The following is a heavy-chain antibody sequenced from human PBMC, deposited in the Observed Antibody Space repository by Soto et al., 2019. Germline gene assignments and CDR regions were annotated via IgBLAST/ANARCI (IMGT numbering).Heavy chain of an antibody. Sequence: SETLSLTCAVSGGSISSGGYSWSWIRQPPGKGLEWIRYIYHSGSTYYNPSLKSRVTISVDTSKNLFSLKLSFLTAADTAVYYCARRYGGAFDIWGQGTMVTVS. J-gene: IGHJ3*02. CDR3: ARRYGGAFDI. V-gene: IGHV4-30-2*01. CDR2: IYHSGST. D-gene: IGHD3-10*01. CDR1: GGSISSGGYS.